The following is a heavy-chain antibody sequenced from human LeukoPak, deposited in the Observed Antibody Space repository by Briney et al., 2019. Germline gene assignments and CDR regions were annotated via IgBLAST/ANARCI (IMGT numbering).Heavy chain of an antibody. CDR3: TRRGADGWGFFDY. D-gene: IGHD5-24*01. V-gene: IGHV3-23*01. Sequence: GGSLRPSCAASGFTISTHAMNWVRQAPGKGLEWVSSVSETADRTFYADSVKGRFTISRDNSRNTLYLEMSSLRVEDTAVYYCTRRGADGWGFFDYWGQGILVTVSS. J-gene: IGHJ4*02. CDR1: GFTISTHA. CDR2: VSETADRT.